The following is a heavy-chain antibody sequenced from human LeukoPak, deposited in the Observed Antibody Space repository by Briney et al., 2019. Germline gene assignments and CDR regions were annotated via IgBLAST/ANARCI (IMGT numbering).Heavy chain of an antibody. D-gene: IGHD3-22*01. J-gene: IGHJ3*02. V-gene: IGHV4-39*01. CDR3: ARHPDSSGYYSDAFDI. CDR1: GGSISSSSYY. CDR2: IYYSGST. Sequence: NTSETLSLTRTVSGGSISSSSYYWGWIRQPPGKGLEWIGSIYYSGSTYYNPSLKSRVTISVDTSKNQFSLKLSSVTAADTAVYYCARHPDSSGYYSDAFDIWGQGTMVTVSS.